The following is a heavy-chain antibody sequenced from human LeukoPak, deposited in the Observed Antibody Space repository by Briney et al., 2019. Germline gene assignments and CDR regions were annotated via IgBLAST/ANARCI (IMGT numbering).Heavy chain of an antibody. J-gene: IGHJ4*02. D-gene: IGHD4-17*01. Sequence: PGGSLRLSCAASGFTFSSYGMHWVRQAPGKGLEWVAVISFDGSNTYYADSVKGRFTISRDNSKDTLYLQMNSLRAEDTAVYFCAREMYGDYGFDYWGQGTLVTVSS. CDR1: GFTFSSYG. CDR3: AREMYGDYGFDY. CDR2: ISFDGSNT. V-gene: IGHV3-30*03.